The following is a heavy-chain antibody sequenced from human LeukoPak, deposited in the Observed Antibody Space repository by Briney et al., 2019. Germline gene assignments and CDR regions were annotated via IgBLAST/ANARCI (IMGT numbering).Heavy chain of an antibody. V-gene: IGHV1-69*06. CDR3: ARDRGSSGFY. J-gene: IGHJ4*02. Sequence: ASVKVSCKASGGIFSSYAISWARQVPGQGLEWIGGIIPMFGTAYYAQKFQGRVTITADKSTSTAYMELSSLRSEDTAVYYCARDRGSSGFYWGQGTLVTVSS. CDR1: GGIFSSYA. CDR2: IIPMFGTA. D-gene: IGHD3-22*01.